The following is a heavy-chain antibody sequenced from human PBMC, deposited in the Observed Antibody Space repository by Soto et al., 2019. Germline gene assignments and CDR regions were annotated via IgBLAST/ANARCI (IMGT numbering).Heavy chain of an antibody. CDR3: AKDFVSRNGXYDRFDI. CDR2: IGGAGSNI. CDR1: GFTFSEYA. V-gene: IGHV3-23*01. Sequence: GSLRLSCAASGFTFSEYAMTWVRQAPGKGLEWVSVIGGAGSNIYYADSVEGRFTVSRDDSKNTLYLRMDSLRVEDTAVYYCAKDFVSRNGXYDRFDIWGPGTMVTVSS. J-gene: IGHJ3*02. D-gene: IGHD2-8*01.